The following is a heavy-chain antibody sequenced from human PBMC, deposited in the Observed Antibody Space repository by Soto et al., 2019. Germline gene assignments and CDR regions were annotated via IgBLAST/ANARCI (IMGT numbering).Heavy chain of an antibody. Sequence: ASVKVSCKASGYTFTSYGISWVRQAPGQGLEWMGWISAYNGNTNYAQKLQGRVTMTTDTSTSTAYMELRSLRSDDTAVYYCASLRYSPDTVRGVIISSTHYGMDVWGQGTTVTVSS. D-gene: IGHD3-10*01. CDR2: ISAYNGNT. CDR3: ASLRYSPDTVRGVIISSTHYGMDV. J-gene: IGHJ6*02. CDR1: GYTFTSYG. V-gene: IGHV1-18*01.